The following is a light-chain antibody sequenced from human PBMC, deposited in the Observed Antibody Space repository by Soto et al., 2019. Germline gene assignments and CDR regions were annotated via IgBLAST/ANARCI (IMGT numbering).Light chain of an antibody. Sequence: EIVLTQSPATLSLSPGERATLSCRASQNVSSNYLAWYQQRPGQAPRLLMYGAFIRATGIPDRISGSGSGTDFTVTISRLEPEDFAVYYCQYYGGYYGSSPRYTFGQGTKLDIK. CDR3: QYYGGYYGSSPRYT. V-gene: IGKV3-20*01. CDR2: GAF. CDR1: QNVSSNY. J-gene: IGKJ2*01.